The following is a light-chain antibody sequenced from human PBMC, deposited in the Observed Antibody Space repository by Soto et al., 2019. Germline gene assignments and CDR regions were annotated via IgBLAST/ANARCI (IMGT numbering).Light chain of an antibody. CDR3: QKYNSAPWT. V-gene: IGKV1-27*01. J-gene: IGKJ1*01. CDR2: AAS. CDR1: QGISNY. Sequence: DIQMTQSPSSLSASVGDSVTITCRASQGISNYLAWFQQKPGEVPKLLIYAASTLQSGVPSRFSGSGSGTDFTLTISSLQPEDVATYYCQKYNSAPWTFGQVTMVEIK.